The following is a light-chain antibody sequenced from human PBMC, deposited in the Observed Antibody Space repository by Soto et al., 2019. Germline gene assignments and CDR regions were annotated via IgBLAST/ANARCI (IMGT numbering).Light chain of an antibody. J-gene: IGKJ4*01. V-gene: IGKV3-15*01. CDR2: GAS. CDR3: QQYNNWPPVT. CDR1: QSVGSN. Sequence: EIVLTQSPGTLSLSPGERATLSCRASQSVGSNLAWYQQKPGQGPRLLIYGASSRANDIPARFSGSGSGTEFTLTISSLQSEDFAVYYCQQYNNWPPVTVGGGTKVDIK.